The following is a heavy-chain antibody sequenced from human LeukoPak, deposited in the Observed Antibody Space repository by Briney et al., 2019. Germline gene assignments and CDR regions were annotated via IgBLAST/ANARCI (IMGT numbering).Heavy chain of an antibody. D-gene: IGHD3-22*01. CDR2: INPNSGGT. Sequence: ASVKVSCKASGYTFTGYYMHWVRQAPGQGLEWMGWINPNSGGTNYAQKFQGRVTMTRDTSISTAYMELSRLRSDDTAVYYCARVPKNSGYYEGFDYWGQGTLVTVSS. CDR3: ARVPKNSGYYEGFDY. J-gene: IGHJ4*02. CDR1: GYTFTGYY. V-gene: IGHV1-2*02.